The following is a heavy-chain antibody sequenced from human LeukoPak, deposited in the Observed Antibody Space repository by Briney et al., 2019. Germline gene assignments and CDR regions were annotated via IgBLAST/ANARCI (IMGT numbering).Heavy chain of an antibody. CDR3: ARGAYNWNAPFDP. J-gene: IGHJ5*02. CDR1: GGSISSYY. D-gene: IGHD1-20*01. Sequence: SETLSLTCTVSGGSISSYYWSWIRQPPGKGLEWIGYIYYSGSTNYNPSLKSRVTISVDTSKNQFSLKLSSVTAADTAVYYRARGAYNWNAPFDPWGQGTLVTVSS. V-gene: IGHV4-59*01. CDR2: IYYSGST.